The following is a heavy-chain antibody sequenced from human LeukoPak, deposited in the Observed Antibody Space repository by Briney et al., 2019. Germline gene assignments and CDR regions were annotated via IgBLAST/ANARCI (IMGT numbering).Heavy chain of an antibody. Sequence: ASVKVSCKASGYTFTGYYMHWVRQAPGQGLEWMGRINPNSGGTNYAQKFQGRVTMTRDTSISTAYMELSRLRSDDTAVYYCARGLGYCSGGSCYEMTTVTVWGQGTLVTVSS. CDR1: GYTFTGYY. CDR3: ARGLGYCSGGSCYEMTTVTV. D-gene: IGHD2-15*01. V-gene: IGHV1-2*06. J-gene: IGHJ4*02. CDR2: INPNSGGT.